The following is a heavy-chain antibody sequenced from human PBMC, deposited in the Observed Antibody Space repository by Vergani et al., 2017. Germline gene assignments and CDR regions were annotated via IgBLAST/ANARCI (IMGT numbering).Heavy chain of an antibody. J-gene: IGHJ4*02. V-gene: IGHV1-8*01. CDR3: ARGPRAGTGFDY. Sequence: QVQLVQSGAEVKKPGASVKVSCKASGYTFTSYDINWVRQATGQGLEWMGWMNPNSGNTGYAQKFQGRFTMTRTTSRSTAYMELSSLRSEATAVYYCARGPRAGTGFDYWGQGSLVTVSS. D-gene: IGHD6-19*01. CDR2: MNPNSGNT. CDR1: GYTFTSYD.